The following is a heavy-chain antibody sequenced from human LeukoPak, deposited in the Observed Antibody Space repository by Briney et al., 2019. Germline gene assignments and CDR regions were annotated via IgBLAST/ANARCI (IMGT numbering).Heavy chain of an antibody. Sequence: ASVKVSCKASSYTFTTYAISWVRQAPGQGLEWMGWISGYNGDTNYAQRFQGRVTMTTGTSTSTAYMELRSLRADDAAVYYCARWSGSYSYGFDYWGQGTLVTVSS. CDR3: ARWSGSYSYGFDY. CDR1: SYTFTTYA. D-gene: IGHD3-10*01. J-gene: IGHJ4*02. CDR2: ISGYNGDT. V-gene: IGHV1-18*01.